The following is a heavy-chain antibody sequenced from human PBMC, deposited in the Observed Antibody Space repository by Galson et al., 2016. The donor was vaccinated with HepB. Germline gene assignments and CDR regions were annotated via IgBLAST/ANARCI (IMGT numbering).Heavy chain of an antibody. J-gene: IGHJ4*02. V-gene: IGHV5-51*01. CDR1: GYSFAKYW. CDR3: AGQVGATHDH. CDR2: IYPGDSDT. D-gene: IGHD1-26*01. Sequence: QSGAEVKKPGESPKISCPGAGYSFAKYWVVWGRQMPGTGLEGNGIIYPGDSDTPYSPSFQGQFTISADKSISTAYLQWSSLKASDTAMYYCAGQVGATHDHWGQGTLVTVSS.